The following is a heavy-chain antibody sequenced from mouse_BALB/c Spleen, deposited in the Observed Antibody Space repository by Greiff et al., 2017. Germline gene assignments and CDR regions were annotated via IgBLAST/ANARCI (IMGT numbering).Heavy chain of an antibody. D-gene: IGHD2-1*01. J-gene: IGHJ4*01. Sequence: EVMLVESGGGLVQPGGSRKLSCAASGFTFSSFGMHWVRQAPEKGLEWVAYISSGSSTIYYADTVKGRFTISRDNPKNTLFLQMTSLRSEDTAMYYCARSRNYDYAMDYWGQGTSVTVSS. V-gene: IGHV5-17*02. CDR3: ARSRNYDYAMDY. CDR2: ISSGSSTI. CDR1: GFTFSSFG.